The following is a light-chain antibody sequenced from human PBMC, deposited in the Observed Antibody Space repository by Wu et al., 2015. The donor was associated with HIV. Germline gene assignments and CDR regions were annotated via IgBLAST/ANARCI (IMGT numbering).Light chain of an antibody. CDR3: QQYSSSPIT. V-gene: IGKV3-20*01. CDR2: KTS. J-gene: IGKJ5*01. Sequence: ENVLTQSPGTLPVSPGETVTLSCMASQSVGSNYLAWYQQKPGQAPRLLIHKTSNRAADIPDRFSGTGSGTDFTLTISRLDPEDFAVYFCQQYSSSPITFGPGTRLEMK. CDR1: QSVGSNY.